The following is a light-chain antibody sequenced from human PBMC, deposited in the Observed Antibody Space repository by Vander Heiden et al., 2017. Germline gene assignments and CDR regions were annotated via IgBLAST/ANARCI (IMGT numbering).Light chain of an antibody. Sequence: QSVLTQPPSVPGSPGQRVTISCTGSTSNIGAGYDVHWYQQLPGTAPKLLMYTNRNRPSGVPDRFSGSKSGTSASLAITGLQAEDEADYYCQSYDNSLRGWVFGGGTKLTVL. CDR3: QSYDNSLRGWV. CDR2: TNR. J-gene: IGLJ3*02. V-gene: IGLV1-40*01. CDR1: TSNIGAGYD.